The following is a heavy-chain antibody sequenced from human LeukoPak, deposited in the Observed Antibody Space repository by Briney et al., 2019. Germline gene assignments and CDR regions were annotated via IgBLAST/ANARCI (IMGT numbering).Heavy chain of an antibody. Sequence: SETLSLTCTASGGSISSYYWSWIRQPPGKGLEWVGHIYYSGSTNYNPSLKSRVTISIDTSKNQFSLRLGSVPAADTAVYYCARCGAADPAYGMDVWGQGTTVTVSS. V-gene: IGHV4-59*01. J-gene: IGHJ6*02. CDR3: ARCGAADPAYGMDV. CDR1: GGSISSYY. CDR2: IYYSGST. D-gene: IGHD6-25*01.